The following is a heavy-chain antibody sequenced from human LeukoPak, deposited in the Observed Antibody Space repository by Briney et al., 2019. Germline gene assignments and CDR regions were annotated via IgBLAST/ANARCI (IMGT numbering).Heavy chain of an antibody. D-gene: IGHD5-18*01. CDR1: GFTFSSYA. CDR3: AKAVSYGSEDY. Sequence: GGSLRLSCAASGFTFSSYAMSWVRQAPGRGLEWVSAISGSGGSTYYADSVKGRFTISRDNSKSTLYLQMNSLRAEDTAVYYCAKAVSYGSEDYWGQGTLVTVSS. V-gene: IGHV3-23*01. J-gene: IGHJ4*02. CDR2: ISGSGGST.